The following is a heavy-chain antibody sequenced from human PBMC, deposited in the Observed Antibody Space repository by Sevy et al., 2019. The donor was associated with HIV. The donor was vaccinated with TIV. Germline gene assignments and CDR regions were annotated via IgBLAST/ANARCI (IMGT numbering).Heavy chain of an antibody. CDR3: ASPPPLHSFWSGYYLY. V-gene: IGHV3-53*01. D-gene: IGHD3-3*01. Sequence: GGSLRLSCLVSGFTVDSNYMSWVRQTPGKGLEWVSVIYPGGRTSYADSVEGRFTISRDDSKNTVSLQMNRVTAEDTARYYCASPPPLHSFWSGYYLYWGRGTLVTVSS. CDR2: IYPGGRT. CDR1: GFTVDSNY. J-gene: IGHJ4*02.